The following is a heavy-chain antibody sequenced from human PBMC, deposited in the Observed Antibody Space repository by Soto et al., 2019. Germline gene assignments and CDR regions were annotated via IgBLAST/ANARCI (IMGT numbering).Heavy chain of an antibody. CDR2: IWYDGSNK. D-gene: IGHD6-13*01. J-gene: IGHJ4*02. V-gene: IGHV3-33*01. CDR1: GFTFSSYG. Sequence: QVQLVESGGGVVQPGRSLRLSCAASGFTFSSYGMHWVRQAPGKRLEWVAVIWYDGSNKYYADSVKGRFTISRDNSKNTLYLQMNSLRAEDTAVYYCARDQGSSWGLDYWGQGTLVTVSS. CDR3: ARDQGSSWGLDY.